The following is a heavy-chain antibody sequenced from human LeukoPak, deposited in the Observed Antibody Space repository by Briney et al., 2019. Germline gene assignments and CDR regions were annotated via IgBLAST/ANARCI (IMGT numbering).Heavy chain of an antibody. CDR1: GFTVSSNY. CDR2: IYSGGST. Sequence: GGSLRLSCAASGFTVSSNYMSCVRQAPGKGLEWVSVIYSGGSTYYADSVKGRFTISRDNSKNTLYLQMNSLRAEDTAVYYCARGVVVPAAIFPYYFDYWGQGTLVTVSS. J-gene: IGHJ4*02. V-gene: IGHV3-66*02. D-gene: IGHD2-2*01. CDR3: ARGVVVPAAIFPYYFDY.